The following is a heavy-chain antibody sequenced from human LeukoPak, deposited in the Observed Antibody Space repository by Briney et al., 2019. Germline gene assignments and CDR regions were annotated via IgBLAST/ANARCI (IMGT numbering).Heavy chain of an antibody. Sequence: SETLSLTCTVSGGSISSSIYYWGWIRQPPGKGLEWIGYIYYSGSTNYNPSLKSRVTISVDTSKNQFSLKLSSVTAADTAVYYCARVGYYYDSSGYYYSYYYYYMDVWGKGTTVTVSS. CDR1: GGSISSSIYY. D-gene: IGHD3-22*01. J-gene: IGHJ6*03. V-gene: IGHV4-61*05. CDR2: IYYSGST. CDR3: ARVGYYYDSSGYYYSYYYYYMDV.